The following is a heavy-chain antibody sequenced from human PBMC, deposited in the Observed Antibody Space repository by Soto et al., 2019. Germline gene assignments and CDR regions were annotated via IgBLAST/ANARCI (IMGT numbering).Heavy chain of an antibody. V-gene: IGHV3-30-3*01. J-gene: IGHJ6*02. CDR3: ARVIWGARGHYYYYYGMDV. Sequence: GGSLRLSCAASGFTFSSYAMHWVRQAPGKGLEWVAVISYDGSNKYYADSVKGRFTISRDNSKNTLYLQMNSLRAEDTAVYYCARVIWGARGHYYYYYGMDVWGQGTTVTVSS. CDR2: ISYDGSNK. CDR1: GFTFSSYA. D-gene: IGHD3-16*01.